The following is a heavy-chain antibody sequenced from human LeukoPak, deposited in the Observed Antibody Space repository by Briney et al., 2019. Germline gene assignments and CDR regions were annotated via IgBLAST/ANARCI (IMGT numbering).Heavy chain of an antibody. J-gene: IGHJ4*02. CDR2: ISYDGSNK. CDR3: ARGIVVGKLDY. CDR1: GFTFSSYA. V-gene: IGHV3-30-3*01. D-gene: IGHD2-21*01. Sequence: GGSLRLSCAASGFTFSSYAMRWVRQAPGKGLEWVAVISYDGSNKYYANSVKGRFTISRDNSKNTLYLQMNSLRAEDTAVYYCARGIVVGKLDYWGQGTLVTVSS.